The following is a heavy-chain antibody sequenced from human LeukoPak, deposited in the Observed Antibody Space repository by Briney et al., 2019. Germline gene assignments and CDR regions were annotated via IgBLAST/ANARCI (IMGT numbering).Heavy chain of an antibody. V-gene: IGHV3-20*04. J-gene: IGHJ4*02. D-gene: IGHD6-19*01. CDR1: GFTFDDYG. Sequence: GGSLRLSCAASGFTFDDYGMSWVRHVPGKGLEWVSGINWNGGSTVYADSVKGRFTISRDNAKNSLYLQMNSLRAEDSALYYCARGRHTFIAVDYFDYWGQGTLVTVSS. CDR2: INWNGGST. CDR3: ARGRHTFIAVDYFDY.